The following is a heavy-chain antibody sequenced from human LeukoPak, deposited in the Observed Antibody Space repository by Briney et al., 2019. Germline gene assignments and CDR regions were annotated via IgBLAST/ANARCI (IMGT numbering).Heavy chain of an antibody. Sequence: SETLSLTCTVSGGSISSYYWSWIRQPPGKGLEWIGYIYYSGSTNYNPSLKSRVTISVDTSKNQFSLKLSSVTAADTAVYYCARSIGGQLVRAFDIWGQGTMVTVSS. D-gene: IGHD6-6*01. J-gene: IGHJ3*02. CDR1: GGSISSYY. CDR3: ARSIGGQLVRAFDI. CDR2: IYYSGST. V-gene: IGHV4-59*01.